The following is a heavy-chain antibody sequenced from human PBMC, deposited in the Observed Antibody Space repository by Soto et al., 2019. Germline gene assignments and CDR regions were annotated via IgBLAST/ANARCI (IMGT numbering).Heavy chain of an antibody. CDR3: TTGPSTVTTYFDY. D-gene: IGHD4-4*01. J-gene: IGHJ4*02. V-gene: IGHV3-15*01. Sequence: EVQLVESGGGLVKPGGSLRLSCAASGFTFSNAWMSWVRQAPGKGLEWVGRIKSKTDGGTTDYAAPVTGRFTISRDDSKNTLYLQMNSLKTEDTAVYYCTTGPSTVTTYFDYWGQGTLVTVSS. CDR2: IKSKTDGGTT. CDR1: GFTFSNAW.